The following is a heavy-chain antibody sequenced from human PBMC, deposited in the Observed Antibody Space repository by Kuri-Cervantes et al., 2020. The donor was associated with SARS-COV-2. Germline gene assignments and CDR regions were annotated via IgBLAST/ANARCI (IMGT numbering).Heavy chain of an antibody. CDR2: IYHSGST. CDR3: AREGIAVAGHYYGMDV. V-gene: IGHV4-4*02. D-gene: IGHD6-19*01. J-gene: IGHJ6*02. CDR1: GGSISNSNW. Sequence: GSLRLSCAVSGGSISNSNWWSWVRQPPGKGLEWIGEIYHSGSTNYNPSLKSRVTISVDKSKNQFSLKLSSVTAADTAVYYCAREGIAVAGHYYGMDVWGQGTMVTVSS.